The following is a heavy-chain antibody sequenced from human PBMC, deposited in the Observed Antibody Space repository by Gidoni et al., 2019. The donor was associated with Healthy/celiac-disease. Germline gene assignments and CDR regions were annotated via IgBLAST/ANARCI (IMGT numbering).Heavy chain of an antibody. CDR1: GGSISSYY. V-gene: IGHV4-59*01. D-gene: IGHD2-21*02. CDR2: IYYSGST. Sequence: QVQLQESGPGLVKPSETLSLTCTVPGGSISSYYWSWIRQPPGKGLEWIGYIYYSGSTNYNPSLKSRVTISVDTSKNQFSLKLSSVTAADTAVYYCARDGVSGVTQWNDYYYYYGMDVWGQGTTVTVSS. CDR3: ARDGVSGVTQWNDYYYYYGMDV. J-gene: IGHJ6*02.